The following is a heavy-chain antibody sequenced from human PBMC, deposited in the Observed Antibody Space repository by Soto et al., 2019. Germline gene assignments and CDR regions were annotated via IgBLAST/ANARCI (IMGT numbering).Heavy chain of an antibody. CDR3: ARAGEYYSYYYMDV. J-gene: IGHJ6*03. CDR1: GFTFSSYG. D-gene: IGHD3-16*01. Sequence: GGSLRLSCAASGFTFSSYGMHWVRQAPGKGLEWVAVIWYDGSNKYYADSVKGRFTISRDNSKNTLYLQMNSLRAEDTAVYYCARAGEYYSYYYMDVWGKGTTVTVSS. V-gene: IGHV3-33*01. CDR2: IWYDGSNK.